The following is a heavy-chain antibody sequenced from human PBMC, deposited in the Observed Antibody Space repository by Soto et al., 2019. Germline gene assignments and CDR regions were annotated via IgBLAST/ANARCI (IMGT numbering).Heavy chain of an antibody. CDR1: GDSVSSNMAA. CDR2: TYYRSKWNN. J-gene: IGHJ6*02. V-gene: IGHV6-1*01. D-gene: IGHD6-25*01. Sequence: PSQALSLTCAIPGDSVSSNMAAWNWIRQSPSRGLEWLGRTYYRSKWNNDYAVSVKGRISINPDTSNNLFSLQLNSVTPEDTAVYYCARDRKGGFVMDVWGQGTTVTVSS. CDR3: ARDRKGGFVMDV.